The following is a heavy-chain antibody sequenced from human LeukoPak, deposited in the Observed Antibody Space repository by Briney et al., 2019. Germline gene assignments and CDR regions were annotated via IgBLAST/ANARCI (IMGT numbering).Heavy chain of an antibody. Sequence: SETLSLTCTVSGYSISSGYYWGWIRQPPGKGLAWIGSIYHSGSTYYNPSLKSRVTISVDTSKNQFSLKLSSVTAADTAVYYCARERVPAAIDYWGQGTLVTVSS. D-gene: IGHD2-2*01. V-gene: IGHV4-38-2*02. CDR1: GYSISSGYY. CDR2: IYHSGST. CDR3: ARERVPAAIDY. J-gene: IGHJ4*02.